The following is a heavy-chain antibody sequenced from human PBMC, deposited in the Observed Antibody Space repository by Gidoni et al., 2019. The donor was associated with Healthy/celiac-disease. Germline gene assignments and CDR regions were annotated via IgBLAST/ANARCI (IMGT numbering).Heavy chain of an antibody. CDR3: AAPPRGSYYGDYFDY. CDR2: ISYDGSNK. Sequence: EHTFSSYGMHWVRQAPGKGLEWVAVISYDGSNKYYADSVKGRFTISRDNSKNTLYLQMNSLRAEDTAVYYCAAPPRGSYYGDYFDYWGQGTLVTVSS. V-gene: IGHV3-30*03. D-gene: IGHD1-26*01. CDR1: EHTFSSYG. J-gene: IGHJ4*02.